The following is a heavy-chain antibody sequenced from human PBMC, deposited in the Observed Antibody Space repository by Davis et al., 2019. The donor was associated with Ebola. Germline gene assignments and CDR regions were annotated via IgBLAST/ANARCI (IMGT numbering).Heavy chain of an antibody. Sequence: SVKVSCKASGGTFSSYAISWVRQAPGQGLEWMGRIIPILGIANYAQKFQGRVTITADKSTSTAYMELSSLRSEDTAVYYCARETTVTLIDYWGQGTLVTVSS. CDR2: IIPILGIA. CDR3: ARETTVTLIDY. V-gene: IGHV1-69*04. D-gene: IGHD4-17*01. J-gene: IGHJ4*02. CDR1: GGTFSSYA.